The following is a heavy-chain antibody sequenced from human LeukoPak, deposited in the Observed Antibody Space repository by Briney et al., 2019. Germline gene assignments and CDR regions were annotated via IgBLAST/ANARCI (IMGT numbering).Heavy chain of an antibody. D-gene: IGHD3-10*02. CDR2: ISSSGSTI. Sequence: GGSLRLSCAASGFTFSSYEMNWVRQAPGKGLEGVSYISSSGSTIYYADSVKGRFTISRDNAKNSLYLQMNSLSAEDTAVYYCAELGITMIGGVWGKGTTVTISS. CDR3: AELGITMIGGV. J-gene: IGHJ6*04. V-gene: IGHV3-48*03. CDR1: GFTFSSYE.